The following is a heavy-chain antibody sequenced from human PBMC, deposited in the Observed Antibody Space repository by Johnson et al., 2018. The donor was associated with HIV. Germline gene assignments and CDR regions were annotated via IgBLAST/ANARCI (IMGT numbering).Heavy chain of an antibody. Sequence: VQLVESGGGVVQPGRSLRVSCAASGFTFSSYAMNWVRQAPGKGLEWVSAISGSGDSTYYADSVKGRFTISRDNSKKTLYLQMNSLRAEDTAVYYCARVVSSLTSPPDIWGQGTMVTVSS. CDR1: GFTFSSYA. J-gene: IGHJ3*02. V-gene: IGHV3-23*04. CDR3: ARVVSSLTSPPDI. D-gene: IGHD6-6*01. CDR2: ISGSGDST.